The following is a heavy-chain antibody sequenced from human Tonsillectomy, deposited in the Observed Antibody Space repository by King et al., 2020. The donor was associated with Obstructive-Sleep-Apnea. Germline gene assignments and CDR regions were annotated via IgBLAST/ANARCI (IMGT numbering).Heavy chain of an antibody. V-gene: IGHV4-38-2*02. CDR2: IYHSGYT. CDR1: GYSISSGYY. CDR3: ATDDMVRGVIV. J-gene: IGHJ4*02. D-gene: IGHD3-10*01. Sequence: VQLQESGPGLVKPSETLSLTCTVSGYSISSGYYWGWIRQPPGKGREWIGSIYHSGYTYYNPSPKSRVTISVDTYKNQFSLKLNSMTAADTAVYYCATDDMVRGVIVWGQGTLVTVSS.